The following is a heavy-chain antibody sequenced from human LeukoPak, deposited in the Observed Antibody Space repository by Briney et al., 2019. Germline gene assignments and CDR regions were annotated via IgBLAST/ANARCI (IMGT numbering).Heavy chain of an antibody. V-gene: IGHV5-51*01. CDR1: GYNFTSYW. Sequence: GESLKISCKGSGYNFTSYWIGWVRQMPGKGLEWMGIIYPGDSDIRYSPSFQGQVTISADKSVNTAYLQWSSLKASDTAMYYCARAPSFLQPTDYWGQGTLVTVSS. CDR3: ARAPSFLQPTDY. CDR2: IYPGDSDI. J-gene: IGHJ4*02. D-gene: IGHD2/OR15-2a*01.